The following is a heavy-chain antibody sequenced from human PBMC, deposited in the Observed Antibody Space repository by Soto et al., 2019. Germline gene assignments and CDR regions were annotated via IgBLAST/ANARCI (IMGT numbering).Heavy chain of an antibody. J-gene: IGHJ5*02. CDR2: IYYSGST. CDR1: GGSISSGGYY. V-gene: IGHV4-31*03. Sequence: SETLSLTCTVSGGSISSGGYYWSWIRQHPGKGLEWIGYIYYSGSTYYNPSLKSRVTISVDTSKNQFSLKLSSVTAADTAVYYCARDKGSGIDIRWFDPWGQGTLVTVSA. D-gene: IGHD3-10*01. CDR3: ARDKGSGIDIRWFDP.